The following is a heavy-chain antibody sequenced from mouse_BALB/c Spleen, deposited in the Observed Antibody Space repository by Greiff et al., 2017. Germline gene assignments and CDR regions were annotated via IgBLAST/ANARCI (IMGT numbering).Heavy chain of an antibody. CDR3: ARWDGNYGYYAMDY. D-gene: IGHD2-1*01. CDR1: GFTFSSFG. V-gene: IGHV5-17*02. CDR2: ISSGSSTI. J-gene: IGHJ4*01. Sequence: EVKLVESGGGLVQPGGSRKLSCAASGFTFSSFGMHWVRQAPEKGLEWVAYISSGSSTIYYADTVKGRFTISRDNPKNTLFLQMTSLRSEDTAMYYCARWDGNYGYYAMDYWGQGTSVTVSS.